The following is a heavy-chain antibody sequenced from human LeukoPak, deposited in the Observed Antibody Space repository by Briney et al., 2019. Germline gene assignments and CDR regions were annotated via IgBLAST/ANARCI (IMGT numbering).Heavy chain of an antibody. V-gene: IGHV3-23*01. CDR1: GFTFSSYA. Sequence: PGGSLRLSCAASGFTFSSYAMSWVRQAPGKGLEWVSAISGSGGSTYYADSVKGRFTISRDNSKNTLYLQMNSLRAEDTAVYYCATAYYDYVWEGRTPHWGQGTLVTVSS. J-gene: IGHJ4*02. CDR2: ISGSGGST. CDR3: ATAYYDYVWEGRTPH. D-gene: IGHD3-16*01.